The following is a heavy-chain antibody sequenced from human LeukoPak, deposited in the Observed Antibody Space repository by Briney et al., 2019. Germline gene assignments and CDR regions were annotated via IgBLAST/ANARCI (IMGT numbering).Heavy chain of an antibody. V-gene: IGHV4-38-2*02. D-gene: IGHD4-17*01. CDR2: IYHGGSS. CDR1: DYSISSNYY. CDR3: ARGAYGDSGGYFDC. J-gene: IGHJ4*02. Sequence: SETLSLTCSVSDYSISSNYYWGWIRQPPGKGLEWIGIIYHGGSSFYNPSLKSRVTISLDTSKNQFSLKLTSVTAAGTAVYFCARGAYGDSGGYFDCWGQGALVTVSS.